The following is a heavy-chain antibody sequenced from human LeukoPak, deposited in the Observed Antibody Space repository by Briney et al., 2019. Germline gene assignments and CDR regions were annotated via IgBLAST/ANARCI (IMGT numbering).Heavy chain of an antibody. D-gene: IGHD6-13*01. V-gene: IGHV5-51*01. CDR2: IYVGDSDT. CDR1: GYSFTNYW. CDR3: ARPRIAAAGYAFDI. Sequence: GESLKISCKDSGYSFTNYWIGWVRQMPGKGLERMGIIYVGDSDTRYSPSFQGQVTISADKSINTAYLQWSSLKASDTAMYYCARPRIAAAGYAFDIWGPGTMVTVSS. J-gene: IGHJ3*02.